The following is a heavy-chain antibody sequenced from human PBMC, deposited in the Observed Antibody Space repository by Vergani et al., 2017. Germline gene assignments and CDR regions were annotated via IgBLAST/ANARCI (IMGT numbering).Heavy chain of an antibody. Sequence: EVQLVESGGGIVKPGGPLRLPCVASGFSFRNAWMNWVRRTPGKGLEWVGRIKSTFDRGTTDYAAAVKGRFTISRDDSKNTLFLQMNGLKTEDIGVYYCTTDPRYCGDGSCYWLRDHHYYGMDVWGQGTTVTVSS. V-gene: IGHV3-15*07. CDR2: IKSTFDRGTT. J-gene: IGHJ6*02. CDR3: TTDPRYCGDGSCYWLRDHHYYGMDV. CDR1: GFSFRNAW. D-gene: IGHD2-21*01.